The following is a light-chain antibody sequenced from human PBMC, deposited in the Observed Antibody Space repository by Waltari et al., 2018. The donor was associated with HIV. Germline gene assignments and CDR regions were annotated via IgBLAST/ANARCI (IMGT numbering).Light chain of an antibody. CDR3: QQYGGSPYT. Sequence: EIFLAQSPDTMSLSPGDTVTLSCRASQRIYNNYVAWYQQKPGQTPRLLIYDATSRGTDIPDRFTGRGSGTDFTLTITKLEPEDFAVYYCQQYGGSPYTFGQGSRLEI. V-gene: IGKV3-20*01. J-gene: IGKJ2*01. CDR1: QRIYNNY. CDR2: DAT.